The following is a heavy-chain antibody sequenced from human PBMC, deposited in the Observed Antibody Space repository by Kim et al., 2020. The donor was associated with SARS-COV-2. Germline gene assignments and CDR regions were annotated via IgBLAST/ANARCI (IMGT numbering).Heavy chain of an antibody. V-gene: IGHV3-49*03. J-gene: IGHJ6*02. Sequence: GGSLRLSCTASGFTFGDYAMSWFRQAPGKGLEWVGFIRSKAYGGTTEYAASVKGRFTISRDDSKSIAYLQMNSLKTEDTAVYYCTNIAVAGDYNYYYGMDVGGPGNAVTVS. CDR2: IRSKAYGGTT. CDR1: GFTFGDYA. D-gene: IGHD6-19*01. CDR3: TNIAVAGDYNYYYGMDV.